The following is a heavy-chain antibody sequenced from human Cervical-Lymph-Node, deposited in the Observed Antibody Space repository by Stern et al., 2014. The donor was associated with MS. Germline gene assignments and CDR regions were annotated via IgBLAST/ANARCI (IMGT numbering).Heavy chain of an antibody. V-gene: IGHV4-61*01. CDR3: ARDRVTTRNLDY. Sequence: QLQLQESGPGLVKPSETLTLTCTVSGGSVSSGRYYWSWIRQPPGKGLEWIGYIYYSGSTNYNPSLKSRVTISVDPSKNQFSLKLSSVTAADTAVYYCARDRVTTRNLDYWGQGTLVTVSS. CDR1: GGSVSSGRYY. D-gene: IGHD4-17*01. CDR2: IYYSGST. J-gene: IGHJ4*02.